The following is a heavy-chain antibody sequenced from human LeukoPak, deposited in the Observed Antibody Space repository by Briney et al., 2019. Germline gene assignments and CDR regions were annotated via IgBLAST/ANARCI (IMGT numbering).Heavy chain of an antibody. J-gene: IGHJ3*02. CDR3: ARDGIAAAGTIGAFDI. D-gene: IGHD6-13*01. CDR2: IYTSGST. Sequence: SETLSLTCTVSGGSISSYYWSWIRQLAGKGLEWIGRIYTSGSTNYNPSLKSRVTMSVDTSKNQFSPKLSSVTAADTAVYYCARDGIAAAGTIGAFDIWGQGTMVTVSS. CDR1: GGSISSYY. V-gene: IGHV4-4*07.